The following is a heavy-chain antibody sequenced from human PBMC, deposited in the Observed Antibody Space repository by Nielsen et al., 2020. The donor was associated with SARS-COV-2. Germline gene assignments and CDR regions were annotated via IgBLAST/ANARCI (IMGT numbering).Heavy chain of an antibody. Sequence: RQPPGKGLEWIGYIYYSGSTYYNPSLKSRVTISVDTSKNQFSLKLSSVTAADTAVYYCASQAVLLNCSGGSCYSGLYWGQGTLVTVSS. CDR2: IYYSGST. J-gene: IGHJ4*02. V-gene: IGHV4-31*02. D-gene: IGHD2-15*01. CDR3: ASQAVLLNCSGGSCYSGLY.